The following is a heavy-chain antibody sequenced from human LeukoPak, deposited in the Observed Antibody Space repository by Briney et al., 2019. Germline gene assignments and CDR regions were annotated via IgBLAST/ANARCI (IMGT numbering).Heavy chain of an antibody. CDR2: IYSGGST. J-gene: IGHJ6*02. Sequence: GRSLRLSCAASGFTVSSNYMSWFRQAPGKGLEWVSVIYSGGSTYYADSVKGRFTISRHNSKNTLYLQMNSLRAEDTAVYYCAREKMGLWFGKNYYYYGMDVWGQGTTVTVSS. CDR1: GFTVSSNY. CDR3: AREKMGLWFGKNYYYYGMDV. V-gene: IGHV3-53*04. D-gene: IGHD3-10*01.